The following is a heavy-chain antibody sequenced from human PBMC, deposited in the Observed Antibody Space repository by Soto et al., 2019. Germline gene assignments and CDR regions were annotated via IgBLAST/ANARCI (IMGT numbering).Heavy chain of an antibody. CDR3: ASDLGGYASL. CDR1: GFTFSNYC. Sequence: EVQLVESGGGLVQPGGSLRLSCAASGFTFSNYCMHWGRQSPGKGPWWVSRITTAGSTTNYADSVKGRFTISRDNAKNTLYLQTNRLGAEDTAVYYCASDLGGYASLWGQGTLVTVSS. CDR2: ITTAGSTT. V-gene: IGHV3-74*01. J-gene: IGHJ4*02. D-gene: IGHD3-16*01.